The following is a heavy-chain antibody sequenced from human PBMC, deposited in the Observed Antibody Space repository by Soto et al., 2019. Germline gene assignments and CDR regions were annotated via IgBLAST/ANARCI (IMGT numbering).Heavy chain of an antibody. D-gene: IGHD3-3*01. Sequence: EVQLVESGGGLVKPGGSLRLSCAASGFTFSNAWMNWVRQAPGKGLEWVGRIKSKTDGGTTDYAAPVKGRFTISRDDSKNTLYLQMNSLKTEDTAVYYCTTRDLTIFGVVIMGLDVWGQGTTVTVSS. V-gene: IGHV3-15*07. CDR1: GFTFSNAW. CDR3: TTRDLTIFGVVIMGLDV. CDR2: IKSKTDGGTT. J-gene: IGHJ6*02.